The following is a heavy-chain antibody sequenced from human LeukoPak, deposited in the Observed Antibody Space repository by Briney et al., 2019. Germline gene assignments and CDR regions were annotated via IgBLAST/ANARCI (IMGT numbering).Heavy chain of an antibody. J-gene: IGHJ6*03. CDR1: GFTFSSYG. CDR2: ISYDGSNK. Sequence: GGSLRLSCAASGFTFSSYGMHWVRQAPGKGLEWVAVISYDGSNKYYADSVKGRFTISRDNSKNTLYLQMNSLRAEDTAVYYCTTGVYYYYYMDVWGKGTTVTVSS. V-gene: IGHV3-30*03. CDR3: TTGVYYYYYMDV. D-gene: IGHD4-23*01.